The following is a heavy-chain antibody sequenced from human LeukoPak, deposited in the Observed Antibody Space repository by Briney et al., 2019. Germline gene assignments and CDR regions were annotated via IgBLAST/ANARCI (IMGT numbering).Heavy chain of an antibody. J-gene: IGHJ4*02. CDR2: INHSGST. V-gene: IGHV4-34*01. CDR3: ARGTEDYDSSGYCFDY. CDR1: GGSFSGYY. D-gene: IGHD3-22*01. Sequence: SETLSLTCAVYGGSFSGYYWSWIRQPPGKGLEWIGEINHSGSTNYNPSLKSRVTRSVDTSKNQFSLKLSSVTAADTAVYYCARGTEDYDSSGYCFDYWGQGTLVTVSS.